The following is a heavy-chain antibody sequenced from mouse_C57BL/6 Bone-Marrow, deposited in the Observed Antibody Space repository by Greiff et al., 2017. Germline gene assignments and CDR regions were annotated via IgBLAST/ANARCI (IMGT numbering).Heavy chain of an antibody. CDR1: GFTFSSYA. J-gene: IGHJ2*01. CDR2: ISDGGSYT. D-gene: IGHD2-1*01. V-gene: IGHV5-4*01. Sequence: EVKVVESGGGLVKPGGSLKLSCAASGFTFSSYAMSWVRQTPEKRLEWVATISDGGSYTYYPDNVKGRFTISRDNAKNNLYLQMSHLKSEDTAMYYCAREGNYPFDYWGQGTTLTVSS. CDR3: AREGNYPFDY.